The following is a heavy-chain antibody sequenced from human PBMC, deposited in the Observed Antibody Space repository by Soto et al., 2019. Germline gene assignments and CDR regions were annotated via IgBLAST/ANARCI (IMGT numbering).Heavy chain of an antibody. J-gene: IGHJ4*02. V-gene: IGHV2-5*02. CDR2: IYWDHDK. Sequence: QITLKESGPTLVNPTQTLTLTCSFSGFSLSTSGVGVGWIRQPPGKALEWLALIYWDHDKRYNPSLRSRLTITKDPSKNQVVLTMTNMDPVDTATYYCAHKTVTTDYDYWGQGTLISVSS. CDR1: GFSLSTSGVG. CDR3: AHKTVTTDYDY. D-gene: IGHD4-17*01.